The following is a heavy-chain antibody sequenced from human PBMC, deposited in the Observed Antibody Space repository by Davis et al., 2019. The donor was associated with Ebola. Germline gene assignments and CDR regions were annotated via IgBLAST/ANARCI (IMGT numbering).Heavy chain of an antibody. CDR3: AKVASSSWYPYYFDS. CDR2: ISGSGGST. J-gene: IGHJ4*02. D-gene: IGHD6-13*01. Sequence: PGGSLRLSCAASGFTFSSYAMSWVRQAPGKGLEWVSAISGSGGSTYYADSVKGRFTISGDNSKNTLFLQVNSLRAEDTAMYYCAKVASSSWYPYYFDSWGQGTLVTVSS. V-gene: IGHV3-23*01. CDR1: GFTFSSYA.